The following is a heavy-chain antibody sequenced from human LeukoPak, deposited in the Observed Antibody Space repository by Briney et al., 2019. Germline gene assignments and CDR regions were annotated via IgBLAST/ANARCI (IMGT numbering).Heavy chain of an antibody. CDR2: ISSSSSTI. V-gene: IGHV3-48*01. J-gene: IGHJ6*03. CDR1: GFTFSNYG. Sequence: PGGSLRLSCAASGFTFSNYGMNWVRQAPGKGLEWVSYISSSSSTIYYADSVKGRFTISRDNAKNSLYLQMNSLRAEDTAVYYCARQPGSGSSFYYYYYYMDVWGKGTTVTVSS. CDR3: ARQPGSGSSFYYYYYYMDV. D-gene: IGHD3-10*01.